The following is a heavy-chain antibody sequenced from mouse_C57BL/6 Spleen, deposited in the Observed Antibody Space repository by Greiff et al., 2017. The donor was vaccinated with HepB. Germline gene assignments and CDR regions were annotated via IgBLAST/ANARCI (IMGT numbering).Heavy chain of an antibody. J-gene: IGHJ1*03. CDR3: ARDYYSNSHWYFDV. CDR1: GFSLTSYA. CDR2: IWTGGGT. Sequence: VQVVESGPGLVAPSQSLSITCTVSGFSLTSYAISWVRQPPGKGLEWLGVIWTGGGTNYNSALKSRLSISKDNSKSQVFLKMNSLQTDDTARYYCARDYYSNSHWYFDVWGTGTTVTVSS. D-gene: IGHD2-5*01. V-gene: IGHV2-9-1*01.